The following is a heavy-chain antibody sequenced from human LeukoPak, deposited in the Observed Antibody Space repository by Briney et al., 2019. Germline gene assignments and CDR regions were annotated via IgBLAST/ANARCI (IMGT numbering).Heavy chain of an antibody. V-gene: IGHV4-39*01. CDR3: ARLSDY. CDR2: INYSGIT. Sequence: SETLSLTCTVSGGALSNDNFYWGWIRQPPGKGLEWIGSINYSGITYYNPSLKSRVTISLDTSKTQFSLKLSSVTAADTAVYYCARLSDYWSQGTLVTVSS. J-gene: IGHJ4*02. CDR1: GGALSNDNFY.